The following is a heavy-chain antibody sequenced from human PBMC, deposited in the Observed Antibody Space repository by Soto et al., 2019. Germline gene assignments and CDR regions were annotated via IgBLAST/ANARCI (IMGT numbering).Heavy chain of an antibody. Sequence: PSETLSLTCTVSGGSVSSGSYYWSWIRQPPGKGLEWIGYIYYSGSTNYNPSLKSRVTISVDTSKNQFSLKLSSVTAADTAVYYCARARITMVRGVQYYFDYWGQGTLVPVSS. CDR2: IYYSGST. CDR1: GGSVSSGSYY. CDR3: ARARITMVRGVQYYFDY. V-gene: IGHV4-61*01. J-gene: IGHJ4*02. D-gene: IGHD3-10*01.